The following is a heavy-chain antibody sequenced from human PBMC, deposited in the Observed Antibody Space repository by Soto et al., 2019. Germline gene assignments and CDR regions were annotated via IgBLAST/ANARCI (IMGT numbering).Heavy chain of an antibody. CDR3: TRGGDAYKNGH. Sequence: PSETLSLTCAVYGGSFSGYYWSWIRQPPGKGLEWIGFIHYSGSTNYNPSLKSRVTMSVDTSKNQFSLKLTSVNAADTAVYYCTRGGDAYKNGHWGQGTLLTVSS. D-gene: IGHD2-21*01. CDR2: IHYSGST. J-gene: IGHJ4*02. V-gene: IGHV4-59*01. CDR1: GGSFSGYY.